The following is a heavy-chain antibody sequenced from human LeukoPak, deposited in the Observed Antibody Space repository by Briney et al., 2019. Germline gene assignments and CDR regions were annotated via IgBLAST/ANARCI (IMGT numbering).Heavy chain of an antibody. V-gene: IGHV1-69*13. CDR1: GGTFSSYA. CDR3: ASHDYKDYYYYGMDV. J-gene: IGHJ6*02. CDR2: IIPIFGTA. Sequence: SVQVSCKASGGTFSSYAISWVRQAPGQGLEWMGGIIPIFGTANYAQKFQGRVTITADESTSTAYMELSSLRSEDTAVYYCASHDYKDYYYYGMDVWGQGTTVTVFS. D-gene: IGHD4-11*01.